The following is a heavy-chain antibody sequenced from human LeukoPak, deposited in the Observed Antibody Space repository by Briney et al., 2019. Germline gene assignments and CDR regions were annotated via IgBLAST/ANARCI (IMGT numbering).Heavy chain of an antibody. J-gene: IGHJ3*02. V-gene: IGHV4-59*01. CDR2: IYYSGST. CDR1: GGSISSYY. Sequence: SETLSLTCTVSGGSISSYYWSWIRQPPGKGLERIGYIYYSGSTNYNPSLKSRVTISVDTSKNQFSLKLSSVTAADTAVYYCARVPIGNSDAFDIWGQGTMVTVSS. D-gene: IGHD4-23*01. CDR3: ARVPIGNSDAFDI.